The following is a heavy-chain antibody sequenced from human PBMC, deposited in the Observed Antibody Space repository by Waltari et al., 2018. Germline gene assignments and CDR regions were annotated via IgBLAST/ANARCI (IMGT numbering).Heavy chain of an antibody. J-gene: IGHJ5*02. D-gene: IGHD3-9*01. CDR3: ARDKGFYDVLPGRGWFDP. CDR2: IYHTGTT. CDR1: NYSITSGYF. V-gene: IGHV4-38-2*02. Sequence: QVQLQESGPGLVKPSETLSLTCTVPNYSITSGYFWGCIRQSPGKGLGWSGSIYHTGTTSFTPSLKRRVTISIDTSKEQFSLRLRSVTAAETGVYFCARDKGFYDVLPGRGWFDPWGQGTLVTVSS.